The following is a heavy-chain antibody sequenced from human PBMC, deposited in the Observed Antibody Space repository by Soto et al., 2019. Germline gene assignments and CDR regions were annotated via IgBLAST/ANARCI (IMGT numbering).Heavy chain of an antibody. V-gene: IGHV1-69*12. CDR2: IISIFGTA. CDR3: ARAVGVSSWYADESFQH. J-gene: IGHJ1*01. D-gene: IGHD6-13*01. Sequence: QVQLVQSGAEVKKPGSSVKVSCKAYGGTFSSYAISWVRQAPGQGREWMGGIISIFGTANYEQKFQGRVTITEDESKSTAYMELSSLRSEDTAVYYCARAVGVSSWYADESFQHWGQGTLVTVSS. CDR1: GGTFSSYA.